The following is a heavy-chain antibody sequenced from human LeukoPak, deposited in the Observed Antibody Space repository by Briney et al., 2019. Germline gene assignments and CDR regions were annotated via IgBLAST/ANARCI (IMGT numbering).Heavy chain of an antibody. CDR1: GFTFPNAG. Sequence: PGGSLRLSCAAFGFTFPNAGMTWVRQAPGKGLEWVSGISASGGSTYYADPVKGRFTISRDNSKNTLYLQMNSLRAEDTAAYFCAKCARYSGYDSDFDYWGQGTLVTVSS. V-gene: IGHV3-23*01. D-gene: IGHD5-12*01. CDR2: ISASGGST. J-gene: IGHJ4*02. CDR3: AKCARYSGYDSDFDY.